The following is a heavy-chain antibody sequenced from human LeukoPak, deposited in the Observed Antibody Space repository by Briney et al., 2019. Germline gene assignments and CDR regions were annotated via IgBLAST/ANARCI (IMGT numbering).Heavy chain of an antibody. V-gene: IGHV4-61*01. J-gene: IGHJ4*02. CDR3: ARLESGHFDY. Sequence: SETLSPTCTVSGGSVSSGSYYWSWIRQPPGKGLEWIGYIYYSGSTNYNPSLKSRVTISVDTSKNQFSLKLSSVTAADTAVYYCARLESGHFDYWGQGTLVTVSS. CDR1: GGSVSSGSYY. CDR2: IYYSGST. D-gene: IGHD3-10*01.